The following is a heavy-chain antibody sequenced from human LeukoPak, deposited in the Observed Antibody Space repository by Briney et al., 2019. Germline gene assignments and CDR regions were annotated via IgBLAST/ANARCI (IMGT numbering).Heavy chain of an antibody. D-gene: IGHD2-15*01. CDR1: GGTFSSYA. Sequence: SVKVSCKASGGTFSSYAVSWVRQAPGQGLEWMGGIIPIFGTANYAQKFQGRVTITADKSTSTAYMELSRLRSDDTAVYYCARDSGYCSGGSCYDNVDYWGQGTLVTVSS. V-gene: IGHV1-69*06. J-gene: IGHJ4*02. CDR2: IIPIFGTA. CDR3: ARDSGYCSGGSCYDNVDY.